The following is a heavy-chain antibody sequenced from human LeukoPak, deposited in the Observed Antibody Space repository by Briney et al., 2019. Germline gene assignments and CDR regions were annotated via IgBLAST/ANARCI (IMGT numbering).Heavy chain of an antibody. CDR3: ARGIRYYDILTGYSGYNWFDP. Sequence: SETLSLTCTVSGGFISSHYWIWIRQPPGKGLEWIGYIYYSGSTNYNPSLKSRVTISVDTSKNQFSLKLSSVTAADTAVYYCARGIRYYDILTGYSGYNWFDPWGQGTLVTVSS. J-gene: IGHJ5*02. CDR2: IYYSGST. CDR1: GGFISSHY. V-gene: IGHV4-59*11. D-gene: IGHD3-9*01.